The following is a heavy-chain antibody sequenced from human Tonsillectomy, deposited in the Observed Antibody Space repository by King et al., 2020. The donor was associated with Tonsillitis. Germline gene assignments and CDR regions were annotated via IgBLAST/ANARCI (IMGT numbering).Heavy chain of an antibody. D-gene: IGHD2-2*01. CDR3: ARVFLRLYCSSTSCVMDV. V-gene: IGHV4-30-2*01. Sequence: LQLQESGSGLVKPSQTLSLTCAVSGGSISSGGYSWSWIRQPPGKGLEWIGYIYHSGSTYYNPSLKSRVTISVDRSKNQFSLKLSTLTAADTAVYYCARVFLRLYCSSTSCVMDVWGQGTTVTVS. CDR1: GGSISSGGYS. J-gene: IGHJ6*02. CDR2: IYHSGST.